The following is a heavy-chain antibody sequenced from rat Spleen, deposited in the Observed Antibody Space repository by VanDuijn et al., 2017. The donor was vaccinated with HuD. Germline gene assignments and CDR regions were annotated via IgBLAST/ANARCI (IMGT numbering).Heavy chain of an antibody. CDR1: GFTFSDYV. J-gene: IGHJ2*01. CDR2: ISPGYGNT. V-gene: IGHV5-25*01. Sequence: EVQLVESGGGLVQPGRSMKLSCATSGFTFSDYVMAWVSQAPTKGLEWVASISPGYGNTFYRDSVKGRFTISRDNAKNTLYLQMDSLRSEDTATYYCARHGYYDGYYPYFDYWGQGVMVTVSS. D-gene: IGHD1-12*03. CDR3: ARHGYYDGYYPYFDY.